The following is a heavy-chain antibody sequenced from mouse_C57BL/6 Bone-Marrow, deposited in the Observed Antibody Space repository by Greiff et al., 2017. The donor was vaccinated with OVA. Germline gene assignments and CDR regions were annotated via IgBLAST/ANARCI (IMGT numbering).Heavy chain of an antibody. V-gene: IGHV1-15*01. J-gene: IGHJ3*01. CDR1: GYTFTDYE. Sequence: LEEPGAELVRPGSSVTLSCKASGYTFTDYEMHWVKQTPVHGLAWIGTIDPETGGTAYNQKFKGKAILTADESSSTAYMELRSLTSEDSGVYYCTRDDYYPFAYWSQGTLVTFSA. CDR3: TRDDYYPFAY. D-gene: IGHD2-3*01. CDR2: IDPETGGT.